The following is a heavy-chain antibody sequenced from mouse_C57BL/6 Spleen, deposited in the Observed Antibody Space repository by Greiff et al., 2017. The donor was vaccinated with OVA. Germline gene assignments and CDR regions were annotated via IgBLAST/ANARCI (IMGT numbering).Heavy chain of an antibody. D-gene: IGHD2-4*01. J-gene: IGHJ4*01. Sequence: VQLQQSGPELVKPGASVKISCKASGYAFSSSWMNWVKQRPGKGLEWIGRIYPGDGDTNYNGKFKGKATLTADKSSSTAYMQLSSLTSEDSAVYFCARCDDYDVIYAMDYWGQGTSVTVSS. CDR1: GYAFSSSW. CDR3: ARCDDYDVIYAMDY. V-gene: IGHV1-82*01. CDR2: IYPGDGDT.